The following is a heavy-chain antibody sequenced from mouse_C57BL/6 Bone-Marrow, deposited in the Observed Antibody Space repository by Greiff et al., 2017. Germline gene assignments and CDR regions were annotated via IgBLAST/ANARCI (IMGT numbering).Heavy chain of an antibody. CDR3: AGYYYGMAMDY. CDR1: GYSFTGYY. V-gene: IGHV1-42*01. J-gene: IGHJ4*01. Sequence: EVKLMESGPELVKPGASVKISCKASGYSFTGYYMNWVKQSPEKSLEWIGEINPSTGGTTYNQKFKAKATLTVDKSSSTAYMQLKSLTSEDYAVYYCAGYYYGMAMDYWGQGTSVTVSS. D-gene: IGHD1-1*01. CDR2: INPSTGGT.